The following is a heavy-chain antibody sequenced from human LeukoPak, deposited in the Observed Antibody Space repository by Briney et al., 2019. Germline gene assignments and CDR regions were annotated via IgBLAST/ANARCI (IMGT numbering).Heavy chain of an antibody. CDR1: GGSISSYY. CDR2: IYYSGST. D-gene: IGHD2-2*01. Sequence: SETLSLTCTVSGGSISSYYWSWIRQPPGKGLEWIGYIYYSGSTNYNPSLKSRVTISVDTSKNQFSLKLSPVTAADTAVYYCARHKGYCSSTSCYPSYYYYYYMDVWGKGTTVTVSS. J-gene: IGHJ6*03. CDR3: ARHKGYCSSTSCYPSYYYYYYMDV. V-gene: IGHV4-59*08.